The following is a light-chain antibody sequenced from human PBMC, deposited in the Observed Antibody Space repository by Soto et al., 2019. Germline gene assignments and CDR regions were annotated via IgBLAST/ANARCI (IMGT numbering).Light chain of an antibody. CDR3: SSYSSSITYV. CDR1: RSDVGGYNY. CDR2: GVS. V-gene: IGLV2-14*01. J-gene: IGLJ1*01. Sequence: QSVLAQPASVSGSPGQSITISCTGTRSDVGGYNYVSWYQLHPGKAPKLMIYGVSNRPSGVSNRFSGSKSGNTASLTISGLQAEDEADYYCSSYSSSITYVFGTGTKVTVL.